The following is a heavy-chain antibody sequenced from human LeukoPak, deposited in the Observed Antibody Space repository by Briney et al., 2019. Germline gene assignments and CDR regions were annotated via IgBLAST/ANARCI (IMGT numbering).Heavy chain of an antibody. Sequence: SETLSLTCTVSGGSIRSSYYYWGWIRQPPGKGLEWIGSIYDSGSTYYNPSLKSRVTISVDTSKNQFSLKLNSVTAADTAVYYCARGRKGEQQLVHWFDPWGQGTLVTVSS. CDR3: ARGRKGEQQLVHWFDP. CDR2: IYDSGST. D-gene: IGHD6-13*01. V-gene: IGHV4-39*01. J-gene: IGHJ5*02. CDR1: GGSIRSSYYY.